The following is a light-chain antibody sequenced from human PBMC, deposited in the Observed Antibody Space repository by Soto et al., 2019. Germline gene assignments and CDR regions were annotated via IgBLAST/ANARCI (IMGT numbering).Light chain of an antibody. V-gene: IGKV1-39*01. Sequence: DIQMTQSPSSLSASVGDRVTITCRASQSVSRFLNWYQQKPGKAPKLLIYGASSLQTGVPSRFSGGGSGTSFTRTISSLHPEDFATYYCQQTYNTVTFGGGTRVRIK. CDR1: QSVSRF. J-gene: IGKJ4*01. CDR2: GAS. CDR3: QQTYNTVT.